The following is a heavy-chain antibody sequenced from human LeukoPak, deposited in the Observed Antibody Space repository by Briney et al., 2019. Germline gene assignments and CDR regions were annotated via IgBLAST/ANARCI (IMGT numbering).Heavy chain of an antibody. CDR1: EFTFSSYD. D-gene: IGHD3/OR15-3a*01. J-gene: IGHJ2*01. V-gene: IGHV3-23*01. CDR3: AKDWTGTKPFDL. Sequence: AGGSLRLSCAVSEFTFSSYDMHRVRQAPGKGLDWVSGISGSGGSTYYADSVKGRFTISRDNSKNTLYLQMNSLRAEDTAVYYCAKDWTGTKPFDLWGRGTLVTVSS. CDR2: ISGSGGST.